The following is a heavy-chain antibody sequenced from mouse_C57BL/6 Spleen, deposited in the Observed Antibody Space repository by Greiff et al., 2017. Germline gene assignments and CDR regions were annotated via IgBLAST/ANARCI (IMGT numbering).Heavy chain of an antibody. D-gene: IGHD2-5*01. V-gene: IGHV5-6*01. J-gene: IGHJ2*01. CDR2: ISSGGSYT. CDR3: ARHWNYSNYFDY. Sequence: EVKLMESGGDLVKPGGSLKLSCAASGFTFSSYGMSWVRQTPDKRLEWVATISSGGSYTYYPDSVKGRFTISRDNAKNTLYLQMSSLKSEDTAMYYCARHWNYSNYFDYWGQGTTLTVSS. CDR1: GFTFSSYG.